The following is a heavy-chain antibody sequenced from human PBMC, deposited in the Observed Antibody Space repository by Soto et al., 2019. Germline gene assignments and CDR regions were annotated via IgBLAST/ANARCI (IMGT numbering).Heavy chain of an antibody. V-gene: IGHV3-74*01. CDR1: GFTFSNYW. Sequence: PGGSLRLSCAASGFTFSNYWMHWVRQAPGKGLMWVSCIHSDGSGTAYADSVKGRFTISRDNAKNTLYLQMNGLRAEDTAVYYCARDLLGDFWSGYYLASYAMDVWGQGTTVTVSS. J-gene: IGHJ6*02. D-gene: IGHD3-3*01. CDR2: IHSDGSGT. CDR3: ARDLLGDFWSGYYLASYAMDV.